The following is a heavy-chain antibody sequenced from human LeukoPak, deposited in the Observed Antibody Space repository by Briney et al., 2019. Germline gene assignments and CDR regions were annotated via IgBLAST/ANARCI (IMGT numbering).Heavy chain of an antibody. V-gene: IGHV3-30*03. CDR3: ARVVQEQLLQFDY. D-gene: IGHD6-13*01. Sequence: GGSLRLSCAASGFTFSSYGMHWVRQAPGKGLEWVAVISYDGSNKYYADSVKGRFTISRDNSKNTLYLQMNSLRAEDTAVYYCARVVQEQLLQFDYWGQGTLVTVSS. J-gene: IGHJ4*02. CDR1: GFTFSSYG. CDR2: ISYDGSNK.